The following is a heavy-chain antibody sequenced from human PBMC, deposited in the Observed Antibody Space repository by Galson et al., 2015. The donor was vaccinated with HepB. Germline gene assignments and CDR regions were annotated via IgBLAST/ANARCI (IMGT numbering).Heavy chain of an antibody. J-gene: IGHJ4*02. D-gene: IGHD5-12*01. V-gene: IGHV3-64D*06. CDR1: GFTFSSYA. CDR2: ISSNGGST. CDR3: VKGDVWWLRPYFDY. Sequence: SLRLSCAASGFTFSSYAMHWVRQAPGKGLEYVSAISSNGGSTYYADSVKGRFTISRDNSKNTLYLQMSSLRAEDTAVYYCVKGDVWWLRPYFDYWGQGNLVTVSS.